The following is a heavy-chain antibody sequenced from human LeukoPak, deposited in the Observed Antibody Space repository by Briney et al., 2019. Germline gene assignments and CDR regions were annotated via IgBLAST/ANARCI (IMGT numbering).Heavy chain of an antibody. CDR1: GFTFSSYS. D-gene: IGHD2-2*01. J-gene: IGHJ4*02. Sequence: PGGSLRLSCAASGFTFSSYSMNWVRQAPGKGLEWVSYISSSSSTIYYADSVKGRFTISRDNAKNSLYPQMNSLRAEDTAVYYCARERGVVVPAANEFDYWGQGTLVTVSS. CDR2: ISSSSSTI. CDR3: ARERGVVVPAANEFDY. V-gene: IGHV3-48*01.